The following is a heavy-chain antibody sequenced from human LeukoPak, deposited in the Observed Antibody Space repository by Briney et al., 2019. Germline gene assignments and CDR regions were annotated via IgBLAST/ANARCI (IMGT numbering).Heavy chain of an antibody. D-gene: IGHD2-2*01. CDR3: ARDALAKGRYCSSTSCYRNGMDV. J-gene: IGHJ6*02. V-gene: IGHV3-30*02. CDR1: GFTFSSYG. Sequence: GGSLRLSCAASGFTFSSYGMHWVRQAPGKGLEWVAFIRYDGSNKYYADSVKGRFTISRDNSKNTLYLQMNSLRVEDTAVYYCARDALAKGRYCSSTSCYRNGMDVWGQGTTVTVSS. CDR2: IRYDGSNK.